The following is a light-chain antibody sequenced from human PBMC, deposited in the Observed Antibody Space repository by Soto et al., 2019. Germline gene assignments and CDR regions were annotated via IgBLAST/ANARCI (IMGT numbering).Light chain of an antibody. CDR2: RNN. Sequence: QPVLTQPPSASGTPGQRVTISCSGSISNLGSNFIYWYQQLPGAAPKLLISRNNERPSGVPDRFSGSKSGTSASLAISGLRSEDEADYHCAAWDDSLSAVVFGGGTKVTVL. J-gene: IGLJ3*02. CDR3: AAWDDSLSAVV. CDR1: ISNLGSNF. V-gene: IGLV1-47*01.